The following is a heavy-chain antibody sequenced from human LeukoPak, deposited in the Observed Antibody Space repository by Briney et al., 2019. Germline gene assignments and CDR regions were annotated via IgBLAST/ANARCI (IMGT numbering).Heavy chain of an antibody. D-gene: IGHD3-10*01. CDR1: GYTFTGYY. CDR2: INPNSGGT. CDR3: ARDGLGFGELFSYYYYYGMDV. V-gene: IGHV1-2*02. Sequence: ASVKVSCKASGYTFTGYYMHWVRQAPGQGLEWMEWINPNSGGTNYAQKFQGRVTMTRDTSISTAYMELSRLRSDDTAVYYCARDGLGFGELFSYYYYYGMDVWGQGTTVTVSS. J-gene: IGHJ6*02.